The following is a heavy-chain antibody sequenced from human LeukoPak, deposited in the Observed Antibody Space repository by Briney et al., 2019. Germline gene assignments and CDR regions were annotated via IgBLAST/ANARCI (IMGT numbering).Heavy chain of an antibody. Sequence: GGSLRLSCAASGFTFSSYGMHWVRQAPGKGLEWVAVISYDGSNKYYAESVKGRFTISRDNSKNTLYLQMNSLRAEDTAVYYCAILGTHEDILTGYYNWGQGTLVTVSS. CDR2: ISYDGSNK. CDR3: AILGTHEDILTGYYN. V-gene: IGHV3-30*03. D-gene: IGHD3-9*01. CDR1: GFTFSSYG. J-gene: IGHJ4*02.